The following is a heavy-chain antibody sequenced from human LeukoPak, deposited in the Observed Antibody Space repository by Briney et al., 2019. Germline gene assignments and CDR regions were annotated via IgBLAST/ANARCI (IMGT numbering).Heavy chain of an antibody. CDR1: GGSISSTNW. J-gene: IGHJ4*02. V-gene: IGHV4-4*02. CDR3: ARDVWVRGVIISDY. CDR2: VDHSEYT. D-gene: IGHD3-10*01. Sequence: SGTLSLTCAVSGGSISSTNWWTWVRQPPGKGLEWIGEVDHSEYTNYNPSLKSRVTISVDKSKNHFSLKLSSVTAADTAIYYCARDVWVRGVIISDYWGQGTLVTVSS.